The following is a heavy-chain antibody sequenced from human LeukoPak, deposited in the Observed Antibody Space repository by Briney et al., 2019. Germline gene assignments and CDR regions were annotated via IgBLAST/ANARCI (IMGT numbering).Heavy chain of an antibody. CDR2: ISSSGSTI. D-gene: IGHD6-6*01. CDR3: ARVPYSSSSVRADY. Sequence: PGGSLRLSCAASGFTFSDYYMSWIRQAPGKGLEWVSYISSSGSTIYYADSVKGRFTISRDNAKNSLYLQMNSLRAEDTAVYYCARVPYSSSSVRADYWGQGTLVTVSS. J-gene: IGHJ4*02. CDR1: GFTFSDYY. V-gene: IGHV3-11*04.